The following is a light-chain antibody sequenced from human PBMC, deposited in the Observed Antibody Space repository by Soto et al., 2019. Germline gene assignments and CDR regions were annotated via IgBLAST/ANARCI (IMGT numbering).Light chain of an antibody. J-gene: IGLJ2*01. CDR2: EVT. CDR1: SSDVGGYND. Sequence: QSVLTQPPSASGSLGQSVTISCTGTSSDVGGYNDVSWHQQHPGKAHKVMIYEVTKRPPCVPDRFSGSKSGNTASLNVSGLQAEDDADYYCSSFAGGGNPVLLGGGTKLTVL. CDR3: SSFAGGGNPVL. V-gene: IGLV2-8*01.